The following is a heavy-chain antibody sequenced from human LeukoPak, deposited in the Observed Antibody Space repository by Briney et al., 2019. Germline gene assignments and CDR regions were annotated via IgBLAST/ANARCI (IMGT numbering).Heavy chain of an antibody. CDR2: IYTSGST. CDR3: AREDHHLYYYDSSGRRAFDI. Sequence: TLSLTCTVSGGSISSGSYYWSWIRQPAGKGLEWIGRIYTSGSTNYNPSLKSRVTISVDTSKNQFSLKLSSVTAADTAVYYCAREDHHLYYYDSSGRRAFDIWGQGTMVTVSS. CDR1: GGSISSGSYY. J-gene: IGHJ3*02. V-gene: IGHV4-61*02. D-gene: IGHD3-22*01.